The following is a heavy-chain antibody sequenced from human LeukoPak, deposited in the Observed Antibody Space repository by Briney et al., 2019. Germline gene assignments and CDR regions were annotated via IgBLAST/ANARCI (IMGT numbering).Heavy chain of an antibody. CDR2: ITGGGGTT. J-gene: IGHJ4*02. Sequence: GGSLRRSCAASGFTFSTYAMSWVPRTPGNGLEWGSAITGGGGTTYYADSVKGRFTISRDNSKNTLYLQMNSLRAEDTAVYYCAKDPPILRWSFDYWGQGTLVTVSS. V-gene: IGHV3-23*01. CDR1: GFTFSTYA. CDR3: AKDPPILRWSFDY. D-gene: IGHD4-23*01.